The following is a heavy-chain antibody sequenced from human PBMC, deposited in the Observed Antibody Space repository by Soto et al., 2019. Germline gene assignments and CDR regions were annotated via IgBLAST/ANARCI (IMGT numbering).Heavy chain of an antibody. CDR3: AKVSLRYYDSSGYYPHDHDAFDI. D-gene: IGHD3-22*01. CDR1: GFTFSSYG. CDR2: ISYDGSNK. Sequence: GGSLRLSCAASGFTFSSYGMHWVRQAPGKGLEWVAVISYDGSNKYYADSVKGRFTISRDNSKNTLYLQMNSLRAEDTAVYYCAKVSLRYYDSSGYYPHDHDAFDIWGQGTMVTVSS. J-gene: IGHJ3*02. V-gene: IGHV3-30*18.